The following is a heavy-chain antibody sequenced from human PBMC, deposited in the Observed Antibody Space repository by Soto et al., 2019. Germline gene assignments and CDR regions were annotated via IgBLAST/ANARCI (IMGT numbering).Heavy chain of an antibody. CDR2: FYYSGST. Sequence: PSETLSLTCTVSGGSITSDYWSWLRQPPGKGLEHIVFFYYSGSTIYNPSLKSRVAILIDASKNQFSLILTSVTAADTAVYYCARHLGAAAAGTFDYWGQGTLVTVSS. CDR3: ARHLGAAAAGTFDY. CDR1: GGSITSDY. J-gene: IGHJ4*02. V-gene: IGHV4-59*08. D-gene: IGHD6-13*01.